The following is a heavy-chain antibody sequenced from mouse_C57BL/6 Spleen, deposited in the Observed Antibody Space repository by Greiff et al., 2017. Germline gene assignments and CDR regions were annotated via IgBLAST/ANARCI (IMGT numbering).Heavy chain of an antibody. V-gene: IGHV1-15*01. Sequence: QQSGAELVRPGASVTLSCKASGYTFTDYEMHWVKQTPVHGLEWIGAIDPETGGTAYNQKFKGKAILTADNSSSTAYMELRSLTSEDSAVYYCTRGGGYSNYVRFDYWGQGTTLTVSS. CDR3: TRGGGYSNYVRFDY. D-gene: IGHD2-5*01. CDR2: IDPETGGT. CDR1: GYTFTDYE. J-gene: IGHJ2*01.